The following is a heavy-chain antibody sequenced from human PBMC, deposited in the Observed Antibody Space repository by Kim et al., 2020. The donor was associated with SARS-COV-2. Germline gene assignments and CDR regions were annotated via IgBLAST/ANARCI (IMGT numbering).Heavy chain of an antibody. V-gene: IGHV4-31*03. Sequence: SETLSLTCTVSGGSISRGGYYWSWIRQHPGKGLEWIGYIYYSGSTYYNPSLKSRVTISLDTSKNQFSLKLSSVTAADTAVYYCARNVVGTTSFDQWGQGTLVTVSS. CDR1: GGSISRGGYY. CDR2: IYYSGST. J-gene: IGHJ4*02. CDR3: ARNVVGTTSFDQ. D-gene: IGHD5-12*01.